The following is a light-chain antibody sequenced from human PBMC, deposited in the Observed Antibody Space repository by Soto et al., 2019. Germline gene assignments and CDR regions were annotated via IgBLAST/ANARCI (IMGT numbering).Light chain of an antibody. CDR3: QQHWNWPQT. CDR1: QSVGTY. Sequence: ETVMTQSPATLSVSPGERATLSCRASQSVGTYLAWYQQKPGQAPRLLIYDVSTRATGIPDRFSGSGSGTDFTLTISSLQPEDFAVYCCQQHWNWPQTFGQGTKVDIK. CDR2: DVS. J-gene: IGKJ1*01. V-gene: IGKV3-15*01.